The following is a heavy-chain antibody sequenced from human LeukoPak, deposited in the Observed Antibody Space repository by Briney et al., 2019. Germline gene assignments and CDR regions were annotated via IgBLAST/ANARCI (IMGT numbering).Heavy chain of an antibody. CDR1: RFTFSKYA. CDR3: VRHDSFIQF. J-gene: IGHJ4*02. CDR2: ICDTYATT. Sequence: VGSLRLSCANSRFTFSKYAMTCVRQAPGKGLECVSSICDTYATTYYTGSLKGGCTISRDNSKNTVSLQLNNLRVGDTAVYFCVRHDSFIQFWGQGTLVTVSS. V-gene: IGHV3-23*01. D-gene: IGHD5-18*01.